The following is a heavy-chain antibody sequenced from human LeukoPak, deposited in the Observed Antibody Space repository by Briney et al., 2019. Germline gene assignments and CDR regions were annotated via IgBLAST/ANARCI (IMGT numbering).Heavy chain of an antibody. V-gene: IGHV3-7*03. Sequence: PGGSLRLSCAVSGFTFSSFWMSWVRQAPGKGLEWVANIKQDGSEKYYVDSVKGRFTISRDNAKNSLFLQMNSLRAEDTAVYYCATGRQMGYWGQGTLVTVS. D-gene: IGHD5-24*01. CDR2: IKQDGSEK. CDR3: ATGRQMGY. J-gene: IGHJ4*02. CDR1: GFTFSSFW.